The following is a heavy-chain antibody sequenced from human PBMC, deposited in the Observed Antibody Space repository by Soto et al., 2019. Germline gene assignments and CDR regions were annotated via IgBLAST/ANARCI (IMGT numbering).Heavy chain of an antibody. CDR1: GYTFTSYG. V-gene: IGHV1-18*01. CDR2: ISAYNGNT. D-gene: IGHD1-26*01. Sequence: ASVKVSCKASGYTFTSYGISWVRQAPGQGLEWMGWISAYNGNTNYAQKLQGRVTMTTDTSTSTAYMELRSMRSDDTAVYYCAREDSGYDEYGMDVWGQGTTVTVS. J-gene: IGHJ6*02. CDR3: AREDSGYDEYGMDV.